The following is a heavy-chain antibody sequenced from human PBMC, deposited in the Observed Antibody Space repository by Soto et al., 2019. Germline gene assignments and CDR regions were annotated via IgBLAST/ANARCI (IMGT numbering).Heavy chain of an antibody. V-gene: IGHV1-69*06. CDR3: AREEHYDFWSGYPPYYYYGMDV. Sequence: QVQLVQSGAEVKKPGSSVKVSCKASGGTFSSYAISWVRQAPGQGLEWMGGIIPIFGTANYAQKFQGRVTITADKSTRTAYMELSSLRSEDTAVYYCAREEHYDFWSGYPPYYYYGMDVWGQGTTVTVSS. CDR1: GGTFSSYA. J-gene: IGHJ6*02. CDR2: IIPIFGTA. D-gene: IGHD3-3*01.